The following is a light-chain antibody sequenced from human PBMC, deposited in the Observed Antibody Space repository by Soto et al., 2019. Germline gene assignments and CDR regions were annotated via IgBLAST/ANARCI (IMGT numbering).Light chain of an antibody. V-gene: IGKV1-5*03. CDR3: QQYNSYWT. J-gene: IGKJ1*01. CDR1: QSIGNW. Sequence: DIQMTQSPSTLSATVGDRVTITCRASQSIGNWLAWYQQKAGKAPMLLIYKASTLESGVPSRFSGSGSGTEFTLTISSLQPDDFATYYCQQYNSYWTFGQGTKVDIK. CDR2: KAS.